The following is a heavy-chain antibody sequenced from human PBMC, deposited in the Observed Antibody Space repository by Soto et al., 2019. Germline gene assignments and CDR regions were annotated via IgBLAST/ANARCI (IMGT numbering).Heavy chain of an antibody. CDR2: IYYSGST. D-gene: IGHD2-21*02. V-gene: IGHV4-31*03. Sequence: SETLSLTCTVSGGSISSGGYCWSWIRQHPGKGLEWIGYIYYSGSTYYNPSLKSRVTISVDTSKNQFSLKLSSVTAADTAVYYCARVVAYCGGDCSGAFDIWGQGTMVTVSS. CDR1: GGSISSGGYC. J-gene: IGHJ3*02. CDR3: ARVVAYCGGDCSGAFDI.